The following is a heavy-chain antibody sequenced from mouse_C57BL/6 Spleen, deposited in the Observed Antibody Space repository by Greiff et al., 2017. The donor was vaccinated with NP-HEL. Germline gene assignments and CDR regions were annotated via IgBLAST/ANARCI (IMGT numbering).Heavy chain of an antibody. J-gene: IGHJ4*01. D-gene: IGHD2-4*01. CDR1: GYTFTSYW. V-gene: IGHV1-7*01. CDR3: AGGRAGAYYDDDPYAMDY. Sequence: VQLQQSGAELAKPGASVKLSCKASGYTFTSYWMHWVKQRPGQGLEWIGYINPSSGYTKYNQKFKDKATLTADKSSSTAYMQLSSLTYEDSAVYDCAGGRAGAYYDDDPYAMDYWGQGTSVTVSS. CDR2: INPSSGYT.